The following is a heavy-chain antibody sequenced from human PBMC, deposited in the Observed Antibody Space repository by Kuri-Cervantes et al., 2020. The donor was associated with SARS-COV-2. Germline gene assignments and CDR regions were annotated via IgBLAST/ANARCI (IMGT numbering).Heavy chain of an antibody. D-gene: IGHD2-2*01. V-gene: IGHV3-48*01. Sequence: GESLKISCAASGFTFSSYSMNWVRQAPGKGLEWVSYISSSSSTIYYADSVKGRFTISRDNAKNTLYLQMNSLRAEDTAVYYCAFSPNFVVVSPYAFDIWGQGTFVTVSS. CDR3: AFSPNFVVVSPYAFDI. J-gene: IGHJ3*02. CDR1: GFTFSSYS. CDR2: ISSSSSTI.